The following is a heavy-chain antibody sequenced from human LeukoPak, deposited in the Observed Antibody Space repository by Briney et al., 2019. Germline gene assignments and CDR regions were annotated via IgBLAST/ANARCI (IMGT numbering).Heavy chain of an antibody. J-gene: IGHJ4*02. D-gene: IGHD1-26*01. CDR1: GGSISSSSYY. Sequence: SETLSLTCTVSGGSISSSSYYWGWIRQPPGKGLEWIGSIYYSGSTYYNPSLKIRVTISVDTSKNQFSLKLSSVTAADTAVYYCARHVGATHDYWGQGTLVTVSS. CDR3: ARHVGATHDY. CDR2: IYYSGST. V-gene: IGHV4-39*01.